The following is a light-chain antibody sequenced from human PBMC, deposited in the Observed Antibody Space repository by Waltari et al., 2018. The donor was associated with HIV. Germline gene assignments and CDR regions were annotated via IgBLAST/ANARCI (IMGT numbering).Light chain of an antibody. CDR1: SSDVGSYNL. CDR3: CSYAGSSTFVV. J-gene: IGLJ2*01. Sequence: QSALTQPASVSGSPGQSITISSTGTSSDVGSYNLVSWYQQHPGKAPKLMIYEGSKLPSGVSNRFSGSKSGNTASLTIAGLQAEDEADYYCCSYAGSSTFVVFGGGTKLTVL. V-gene: IGLV2-23*03. CDR2: EGS.